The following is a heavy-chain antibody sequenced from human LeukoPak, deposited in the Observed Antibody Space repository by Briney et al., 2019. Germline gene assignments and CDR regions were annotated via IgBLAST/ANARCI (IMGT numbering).Heavy chain of an antibody. D-gene: IGHD3-22*01. CDR2: ISGSGGST. CDR1: GFTFSSYA. Sequence: GGSLRLSCAASGFTFSSYAMSWVRQAPGKGLEWVSAISGSGGSTYYADSVKGRFTISRDNSKNTLYLQMNSLRAEDTAVYYXAKDXIDVYYYDSSGYYDFDYWGQGTLVTVSS. CDR3: AKDXIDVYYYDSSGYYDFDY. V-gene: IGHV3-23*01. J-gene: IGHJ4*02.